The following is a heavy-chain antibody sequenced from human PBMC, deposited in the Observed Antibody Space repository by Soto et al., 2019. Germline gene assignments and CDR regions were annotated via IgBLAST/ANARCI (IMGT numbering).Heavy chain of an antibody. V-gene: IGHV1-18*01. CDR1: GYIFVNYG. D-gene: IGHD3-16*01. CDR3: VMVDNYVTPTPQDV. J-gene: IGHJ6*02. Sequence: QVQLVQSGDEVKKPGASVKVSCKASGYIFVNYGIAWVRQAPGQGLEWMGGISPYTGNTHSATKVQGRLTMTTDTSTSTADMELGSLTSDDTAVYYCVMVDNYVTPTPQDVWGQGTTVTVSS. CDR2: ISPYTGNT.